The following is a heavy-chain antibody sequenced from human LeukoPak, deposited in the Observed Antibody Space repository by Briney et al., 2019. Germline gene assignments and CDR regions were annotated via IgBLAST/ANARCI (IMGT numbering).Heavy chain of an antibody. V-gene: IGHV4-34*01. CDR3: ARRLRLGAPSY. D-gene: IGHD2-21*02. CDR2: INHSGST. J-gene: IGHJ4*02. Sequence: ASETLSLTCAVYGGSFSGYYWSWIRQPPGKGLEWIGEINHSGSTNYNPSLKSRVTISVDTSKNQFSLKLSSVTAADTAVYYCARRLRLGAPSYWGQGTLVTVSS. CDR1: GGSFSGYY.